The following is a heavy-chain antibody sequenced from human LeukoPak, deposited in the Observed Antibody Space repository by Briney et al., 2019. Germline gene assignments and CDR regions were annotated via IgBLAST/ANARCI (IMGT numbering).Heavy chain of an antibody. Sequence: GGSLRLSCAASGFTFAMTWVRQAPGKGLEWVSTITGSDDRTYYADSVKGRFTISRDYSKNTLHLQMNSLRVEDTAIFYCAKGPQLNSGYHPDYWGQGILVTVSS. CDR2: ITGSDDRT. J-gene: IGHJ4*02. D-gene: IGHD3-22*01. CDR1: GFTFA. V-gene: IGHV3-23*01. CDR3: AKGPQLNSGYHPDY.